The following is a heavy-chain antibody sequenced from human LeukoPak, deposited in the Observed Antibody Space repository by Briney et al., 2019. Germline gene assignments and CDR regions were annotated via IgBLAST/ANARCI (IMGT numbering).Heavy chain of an antibody. CDR1: GYTFTDYY. D-gene: IGHD3-10*01. CDR2: INPNSGVT. Sequence: ASVKVSCKTSGYTFTDYYIHWVRQAPGQGLEWMGWINPNSGVTNYVQKFRGRVTMTRDTSISTAYMELSRLRSDDTAVYYCARDFGGSYSPFDYWGQGTLVTVSS. J-gene: IGHJ4*02. CDR3: ARDFGGSYSPFDY. V-gene: IGHV1-2*02.